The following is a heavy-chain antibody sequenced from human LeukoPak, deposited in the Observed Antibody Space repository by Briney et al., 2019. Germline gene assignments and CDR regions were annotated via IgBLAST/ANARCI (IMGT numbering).Heavy chain of an antibody. V-gene: IGHV3-21*01. J-gene: IGHJ6*03. D-gene: IGHD6-13*01. Sequence: PGGSLRLSCAASGFTFSSYSMNWVRQAPGKGLEWVSSIRSSSSYIYYADSVKGRFTISRDNAKNSLYLQMNSLRAEDTAVYYCARVGSSSWYYYYMDVWGKGTTVTVSS. CDR3: ARVGSSSWYYYYMDV. CDR1: GFTFSSYS. CDR2: IRSSSSYI.